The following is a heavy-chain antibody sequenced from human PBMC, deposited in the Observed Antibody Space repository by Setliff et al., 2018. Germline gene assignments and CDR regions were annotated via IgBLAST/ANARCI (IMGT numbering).Heavy chain of an antibody. Sequence: GGSLRLSCAPSGVAFTTYSMHWVRQAPGKGLEWVSSISPDSIWIYYADSVKGRFTISRDNAKTSLFLQMNSLGAEDTAVYYCARSPANGGHDAFDIWGQGTMVTVSS. CDR2: ISPDSIWI. J-gene: IGHJ3*02. CDR1: GVAFTTYS. CDR3: ARSPANGGHDAFDI. D-gene: IGHD6-25*01. V-gene: IGHV3-21*01.